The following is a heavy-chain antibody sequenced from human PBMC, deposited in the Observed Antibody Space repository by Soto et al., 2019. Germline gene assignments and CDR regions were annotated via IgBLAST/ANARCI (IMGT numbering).Heavy chain of an antibody. CDR3: AIYYFFFFYSAVFIRAVRSVLAF. D-gene: IGHD3-10*01. CDR2: IYYSGST. Sequence: SETLSLTCAVSGGSISSSSYYLGWIRQPPRKGMEWIGSIYYSGSTYYNTSLKSRVTISVDTSKNQFSLKLSSVTAADTTVYYCAIYYFFFFYSAVFIRAVRSVLAFLVQGTT. V-gene: IGHV4-39*01. J-gene: IGHJ6*01. CDR1: GGSISSSSYY.